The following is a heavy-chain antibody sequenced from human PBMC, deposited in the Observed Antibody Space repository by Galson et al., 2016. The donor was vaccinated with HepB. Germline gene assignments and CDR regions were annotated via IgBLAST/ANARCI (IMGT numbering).Heavy chain of an antibody. D-gene: IGHD3-3*01. Sequence: SVKVSCKASGGSLSSYAINWVRQAPGQGLEWMGRIIPTFNTTKYAQKIQGRVTITADKSTRTACMELTSLRSEDTAIYYCARTIFDPITVTIMKIDDWGQGTLVTVSS. CDR2: IIPTFNTT. V-gene: IGHV1-69*06. J-gene: IGHJ4*02. CDR1: GGSLSSYA. CDR3: ARTIFDPITVTIMKIDD.